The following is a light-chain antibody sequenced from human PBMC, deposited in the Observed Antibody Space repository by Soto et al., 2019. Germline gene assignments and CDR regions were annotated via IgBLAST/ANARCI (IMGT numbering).Light chain of an antibody. CDR3: QQYGSAPRT. J-gene: IGKJ1*01. CDR1: QSVTTSF. V-gene: IGKV3-20*01. CDR2: SAS. Sequence: IVLTQSPGTVSVSPGDTATLSCRASQSVTTSFLAWYQQKPGQPPRLLIYSASGRATGIPDRFSGSGSGTDLTLSISSLEPEDSAVYYCQQYGSAPRTFGQGTKVDIK.